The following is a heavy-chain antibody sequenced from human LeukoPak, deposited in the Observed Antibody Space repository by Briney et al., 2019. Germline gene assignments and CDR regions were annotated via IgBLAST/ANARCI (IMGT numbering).Heavy chain of an antibody. CDR1: GYTFTGYY. CDR2: INPITGGT. CDR3: ARMGDSGGVSNDAFDI. V-gene: IGHV1-2*02. J-gene: IGHJ3*02. Sequence: GASVKVSCKASGYTFTGYYLHWVRQAPGQGLEWMGWINPITGGTKYAQKFQGGVTMTRDTSISTAYMELSRLRSDDTAVYYCARMGDSGGVSNDAFDIWGQGTMVTVSS. D-gene: IGHD3-22*01.